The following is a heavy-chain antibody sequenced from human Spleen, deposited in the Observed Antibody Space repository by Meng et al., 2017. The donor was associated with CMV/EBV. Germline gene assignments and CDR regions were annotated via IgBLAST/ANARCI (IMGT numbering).Heavy chain of an antibody. CDR2: IYYSGST. J-gene: IGHJ3*02. CDR1: GGSISSYY. Sequence: ESLKISCTVSGGSISSYYWSWIRQPPGKGLEWIGYIYYSGSTNYNPSLKSRVTISVDTSKNQFSLKLSSVTAADTAVYYCARSCGSSSCYDAFDIWGQGTMVTVSS. D-gene: IGHD2-2*01. V-gene: IGHV4-59*01. CDR3: ARSCGSSSCYDAFDI.